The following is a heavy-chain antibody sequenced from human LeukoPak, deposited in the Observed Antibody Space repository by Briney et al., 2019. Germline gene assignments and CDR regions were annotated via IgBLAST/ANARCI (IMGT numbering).Heavy chain of an antibody. CDR3: ARRRMVRGTFDY. CDR1: GGSISSYY. J-gene: IGHJ4*02. Sequence: SETLSLTCTVSGGSISSYYWSWIRQPPGKGLEWIGYIYYSGSTNYNPSLKSRVTISVDTSKNQFSLKLSSVTAADTAVYYCARRRMVRGTFDYWGQGTLVTVSS. D-gene: IGHD3-10*01. V-gene: IGHV4-59*12. CDR2: IYYSGST.